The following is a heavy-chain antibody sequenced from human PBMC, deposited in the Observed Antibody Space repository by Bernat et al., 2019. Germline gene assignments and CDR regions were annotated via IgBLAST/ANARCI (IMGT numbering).Heavy chain of an antibody. Sequence: EVQLLESGGGLVQPGGSLRLSCAASGFTFSSYAMSWVRQAPGKGLEWVSAISGSGGSTSSAASVQGRFTISRDNSKNPLYLQMHSLRAEDTAVYYCAKFDGCTGGVCYTGYYYYYMDVWGKGTTVTVSS. V-gene: IGHV3-23*01. CDR2: ISGSGGST. J-gene: IGHJ6*03. CDR3: AKFDGCTGGVCYTGYYYYYMDV. D-gene: IGHD2-8*02. CDR1: GFTFSSYA.